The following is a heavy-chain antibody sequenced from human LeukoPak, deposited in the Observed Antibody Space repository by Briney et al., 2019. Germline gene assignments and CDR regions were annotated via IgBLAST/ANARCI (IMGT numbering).Heavy chain of an antibody. CDR3: ARLITAFQAFDS. D-gene: IGHD3-16*01. V-gene: IGHV4-61*02. CDR1: GGSISSSNYY. J-gene: IGHJ4*02. Sequence: SETLSLTCSVSGGSISSSNYYWSWIRQPAGKGLEWIGRIYTSESTNYNPSLNSRVTISVDTSKNQFSLNLSSVTAADTAVYYCARLITAFQAFDSWGQGTLVTVSS. CDR2: IYTSEST.